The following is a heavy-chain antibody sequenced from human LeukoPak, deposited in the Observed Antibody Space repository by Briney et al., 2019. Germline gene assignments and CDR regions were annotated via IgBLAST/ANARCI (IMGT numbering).Heavy chain of an antibody. CDR2: ISGSSGST. D-gene: IGHD5-18*01. J-gene: IGHJ4*02. Sequence: GGSLRLSCAASRFTFSNYSMNWVRQAPGKGLEWVSAISGSSGSTYYADSVKGRFTISRDNSKNTLYLQMNSLRAEDTAVYYCAKVAGYSYVGVYYFDYWGQGTLVTVSS. V-gene: IGHV3-23*01. CDR1: RFTFSNYS. CDR3: AKVAGYSYVGVYYFDY.